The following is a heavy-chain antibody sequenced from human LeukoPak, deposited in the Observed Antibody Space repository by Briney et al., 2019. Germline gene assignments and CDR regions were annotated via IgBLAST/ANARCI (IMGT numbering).Heavy chain of an antibody. CDR2: IYYSGST. J-gene: IGHJ6*03. CDR1: GGSISSYY. V-gene: IGHV4-59*01. D-gene: IGHD1-14*01. Sequence: SETLSLTCTVSGGSISSYYWNWIRQPPGKGLEWIGYIYYSGSTNYNPSLKSRVTISVDTSKNQFSLKLSSVTAADTAVYYCARTHRGYYHYYYMDVWGKGTTVTISS. CDR3: ARTHRGYYHYYYMDV.